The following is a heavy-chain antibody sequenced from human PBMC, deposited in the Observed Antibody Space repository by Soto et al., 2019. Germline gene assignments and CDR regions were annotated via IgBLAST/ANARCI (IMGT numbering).Heavy chain of an antibody. CDR1: GGTFSSYA. Sequence: GASVKVSCKASGGTFSSYAISWVRQAPGQGLEWMGGIIPIFGTANYAQKFQGRVTITADESTSTAYMELSSLRSEDTAVYYCARVDSDYYESTDDNDYWGQGTLVTVSS. D-gene: IGHD3-22*01. CDR2: IIPIFGTA. CDR3: ARVDSDYYESTDDNDY. V-gene: IGHV1-69*13. J-gene: IGHJ4*02.